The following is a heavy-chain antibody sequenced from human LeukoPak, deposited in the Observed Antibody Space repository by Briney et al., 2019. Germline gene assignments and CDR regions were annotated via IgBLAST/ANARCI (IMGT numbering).Heavy chain of an antibody. V-gene: IGHV4-4*09. CDR3: ARLGSSSFFDS. J-gene: IGHJ4*02. Sequence: SETLSLTCTVSVGSISSSYWSWIRQPPGKRLEWIGYIYSSGSTNYNPSLKSRLTMSVDTSKNQFSLRLISVTAADTAVYYCARLGSSSFFDSWGQGTLDTVSS. D-gene: IGHD6-13*01. CDR2: IYSSGST. CDR1: VGSISSSY.